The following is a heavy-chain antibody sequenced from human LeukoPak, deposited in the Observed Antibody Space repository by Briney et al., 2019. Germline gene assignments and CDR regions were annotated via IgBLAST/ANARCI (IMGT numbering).Heavy chain of an antibody. D-gene: IGHD4-17*01. J-gene: IGHJ4*02. CDR3: ARDYGDYVFDY. Sequence: GASVKVSCKASGYTFTSYHMHWVRHAPGQGLEWMGIINPSGGSTSYAQKFQSRVTMTSDMSTSTVYMELSSLRSEDTAVYYCARDYGDYVFDYWGQGTLVTVSS. CDR2: INPSGGST. CDR1: GYTFTSYH. V-gene: IGHV1-46*01.